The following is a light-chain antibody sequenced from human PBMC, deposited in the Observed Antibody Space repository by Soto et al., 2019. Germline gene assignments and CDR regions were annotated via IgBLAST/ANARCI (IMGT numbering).Light chain of an antibody. J-gene: IGKJ4*01. V-gene: IGKV3-15*01. CDR3: QQYNNWPLT. CDR1: ESVSSN. Sequence: EIVMTQSPATLSVSPGERATLSCRASESVSSNLAWYQQKPGQAPRLLIYGASTRATGIPARISGSGSGTGFTLTISSLQSEDFAVYYCQQYNNWPLTFGGGTKVDIK. CDR2: GAS.